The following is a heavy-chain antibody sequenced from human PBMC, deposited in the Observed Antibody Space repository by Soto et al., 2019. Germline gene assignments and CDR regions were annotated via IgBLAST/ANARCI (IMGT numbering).Heavy chain of an antibody. J-gene: IGHJ4*02. D-gene: IGHD1-20*01. CDR3: ARQSSITFDY. Sequence: ALVKVSCKASGYSFTNFPINWVRQAPGQRLEWMGWINGGNGNTQYSQKFQGRVIISRDTSASTAYMELSSLRSEDTAVYYCARQSSITFDYWGLGTLVTVSS. V-gene: IGHV1-3*01. CDR2: INGGNGNT. CDR1: GYSFTNFP.